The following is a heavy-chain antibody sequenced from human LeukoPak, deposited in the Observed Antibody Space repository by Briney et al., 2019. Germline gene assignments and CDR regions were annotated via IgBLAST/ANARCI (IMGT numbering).Heavy chain of an antibody. D-gene: IGHD1-26*01. CDR2: IHYSGST. Sequence: PSETLSLTCTVSGGSISSSSYYWGWIRQPPGKGLEWIGYIHYSGSTNHNPSLKSRVTISVDTSKNQFSLKLSSVTAADTAVYHCARAKLLGLGIFDYWGQGTLVTVSS. J-gene: IGHJ4*02. CDR3: ARAKLLGLGIFDY. CDR1: GGSISSSSYY. V-gene: IGHV4-61*05.